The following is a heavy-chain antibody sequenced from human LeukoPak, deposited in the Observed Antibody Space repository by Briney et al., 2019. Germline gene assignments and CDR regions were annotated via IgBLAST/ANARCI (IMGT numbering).Heavy chain of an antibody. Sequence: GSVKVSCKASGYTFTSYYIHWVRQAPGQGLEWMGIINPSGGSTSYAQKFQGGITMTRDTSTSTVYMELSSLRSEDTAVYYCARGLKRSGSSDHFDYWGQGTLVTVSS. CDR3: ARGLKRSGSSDHFDY. CDR2: INPSGGST. V-gene: IGHV1-46*01. CDR1: GYTFTSYY. D-gene: IGHD6-6*01. J-gene: IGHJ4*02.